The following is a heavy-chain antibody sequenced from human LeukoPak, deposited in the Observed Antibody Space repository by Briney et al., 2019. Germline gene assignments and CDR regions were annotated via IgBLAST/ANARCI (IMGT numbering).Heavy chain of an antibody. CDR1: GYSISSGYY. J-gene: IGHJ4*02. Sequence: TSETLSLTCTVSGYSISSGYYWGWIRQPPGKGLEWIGSIYHSGSTYYNPSLKSRVTISVDTSKNQFSLKLSSVTAADTAVYYCAAVDSFDYWGQGTLVTVSS. CDR2: IYHSGST. D-gene: IGHD2-21*01. CDR3: AAVDSFDY. V-gene: IGHV4-38-2*02.